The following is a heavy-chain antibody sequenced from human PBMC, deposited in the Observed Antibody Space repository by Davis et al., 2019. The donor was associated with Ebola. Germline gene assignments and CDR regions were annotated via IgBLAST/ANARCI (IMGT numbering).Heavy chain of an antibody. J-gene: IGHJ4*02. V-gene: IGHV3-74*01. CDR2: INSDGSST. CDR3: AREGYYYGSGSYQYYFDY. CDR1: GFTFSSYW. Sequence: GESLKISCAASGFTFSSYWMHWVRQAPGKGLVWVSRINSDGSSTSYADSVKGRFTISRDNAKNSLYLQMNSLRAEDTAVYYCAREGYYYGSGSYQYYFDYWGQGTLVTVSS. D-gene: IGHD3-10*01.